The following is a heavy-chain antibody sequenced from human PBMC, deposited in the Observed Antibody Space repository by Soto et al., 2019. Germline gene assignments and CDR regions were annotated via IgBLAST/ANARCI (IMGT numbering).Heavy chain of an antibody. V-gene: IGHV4-59*01. CDR2: IYNSGST. CDR3: ARDDNGWFDP. CDR1: GGSINSYY. J-gene: IGHJ5*02. Sequence: KPSETLSLTCTVPGGSINSYYWNWIRQPPGRGLEWIGYIYNSGSTNYNPSLRSRVTISEDTSKNQFSLKLSSVTAADTAVYYCARDDNGWFDPWGQGTLVTVSS. D-gene: IGHD1-20*01.